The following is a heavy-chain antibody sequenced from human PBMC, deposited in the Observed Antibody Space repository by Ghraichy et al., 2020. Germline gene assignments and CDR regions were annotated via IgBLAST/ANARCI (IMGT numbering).Heavy chain of an antibody. Sequence: LSLTCAASGLTFSRDWMHWVRQTPGKGLVWVSRISSDGSSISYADSVKGRFTTSRDNAKNTLYLQMNSLRAEDTAVYYCASKWELQDWGQGTLVTVSS. CDR3: ASKWELQD. D-gene: IGHD1-26*01. J-gene: IGHJ4*02. CDR1: GLTFSRDW. V-gene: IGHV3-74*01. CDR2: ISSDGSSI.